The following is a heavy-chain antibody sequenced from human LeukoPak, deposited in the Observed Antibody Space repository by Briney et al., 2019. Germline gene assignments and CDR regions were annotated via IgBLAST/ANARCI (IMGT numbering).Heavy chain of an antibody. D-gene: IGHD5-12*01. J-gene: IGHJ4*02. V-gene: IGHV1-18*01. CDR1: GYTFTRYG. CDR3: ARDYGYGVTVMISDDY. CDR2: ISGYNRNT. Sequence: ASVKVSCTASGYTFTRYGITWVRQAPGQGVEGMGWISGYNRNTNYAQTLQRTVTMTTDTSTSTAYMELRSLRSDDTAMYYCARDYGYGVTVMISDDYWGQGTLVTVSS.